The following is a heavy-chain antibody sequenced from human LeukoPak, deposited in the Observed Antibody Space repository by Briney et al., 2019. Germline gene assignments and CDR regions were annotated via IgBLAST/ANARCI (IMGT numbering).Heavy chain of an antibody. Sequence: PSETLSLTCSVSGGSISSYYWTWIRQPPGKGLEWIGYIYNSGSTNYNPSLKSRVTISVDTSKNQFSLKLSSVTAADTAVYYCASHPGYNWFDSWGQGTLVTVSS. J-gene: IGHJ5*01. CDR3: ASHPGYNWFDS. CDR1: GGSISSYY. V-gene: IGHV4-59*01. D-gene: IGHD3-10*01. CDR2: IYNSGST.